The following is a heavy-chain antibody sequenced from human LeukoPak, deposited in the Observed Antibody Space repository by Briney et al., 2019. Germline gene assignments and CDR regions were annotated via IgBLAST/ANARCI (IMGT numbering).Heavy chain of an antibody. J-gene: IGHJ4*02. CDR2: ISGSGDST. V-gene: IGHV3-23*01. Sequence: GGSLRLSCAASGFIVSSYAMTWVRPAPGKGLEWVSGISGSGDSTYYGDSVKGRFTISRDNSKNTLDLQMNSLRAEDTAVYYCAKAAGSSVHYWGQGTLVTVSS. CDR3: AKAAGSSVHY. D-gene: IGHD6-19*01. CDR1: GFIVSSYA.